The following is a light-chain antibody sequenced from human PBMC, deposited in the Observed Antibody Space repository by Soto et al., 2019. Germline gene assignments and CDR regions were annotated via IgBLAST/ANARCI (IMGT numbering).Light chain of an antibody. CDR1: QSVIINY. CDR2: GAS. V-gene: IGKV3-20*01. CDR3: QQYGGSLPYT. Sequence: EIVLTQSPGTLSLSPGERATLSCRASQSVIINYLAWYQQKPGQAPRLLIYGASSRATGIPDRFSGSRSGTYFTLTISRLEPEDFAVYYCQQYGGSLPYTFGQGTKLEIK. J-gene: IGKJ2*01.